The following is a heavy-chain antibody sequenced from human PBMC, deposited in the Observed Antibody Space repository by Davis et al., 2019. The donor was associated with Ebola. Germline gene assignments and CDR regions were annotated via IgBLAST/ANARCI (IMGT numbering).Heavy chain of an antibody. CDR1: GFTFSSYW. CDR3: ARGHTMVDY. Sequence: GESLKISCAASGFTFSSYWMSWVRQAPGKGLEWVANIKQDGSEKYYVDSVKGRFTISRDNAKNSLYLQMNSLRAEDTAVYYCARGHTMVDYWGQGTLVTVSS. CDR2: IKQDGSEK. J-gene: IGHJ4*02. D-gene: IGHD3-10*01. V-gene: IGHV3-7*01.